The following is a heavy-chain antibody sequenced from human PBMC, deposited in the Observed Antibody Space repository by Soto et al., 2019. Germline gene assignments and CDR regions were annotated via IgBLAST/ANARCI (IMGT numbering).Heavy chain of an antibody. CDR2: VSASGST. Sequence: SETLSLTCTVSGGSISNYYCSWVRQPAGKGLEWIGRVSASGSTNYNPSLKSRVTMSVDTSKNQFSMKLSSVTAADTAVYFCARDSMIRGRSIEWLDPWGQGTLVTVSS. D-gene: IGHD3-10*01. CDR3: ARDSMIRGRSIEWLDP. V-gene: IGHV4-4*07. J-gene: IGHJ5*02. CDR1: GGSISNYY.